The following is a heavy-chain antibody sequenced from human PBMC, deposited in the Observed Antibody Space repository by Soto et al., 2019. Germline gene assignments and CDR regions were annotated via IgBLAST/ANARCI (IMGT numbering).Heavy chain of an antibody. CDR3: ATHSGVGLIDY. D-gene: IGHD3-3*01. CDR1: GGSISSSSYY. J-gene: IGHJ4*02. Sequence: QLQLQESGPGLVKPSETLSLTCTVSGGSISSSSYYWGWIRQPPGKGLEWIGSIYYSGSTYYNPSLKSRVTISVDTSKNQFSLKLSSVTAADTAVYYCATHSGVGLIDYWGQGTLVTVSS. V-gene: IGHV4-39*01. CDR2: IYYSGST.